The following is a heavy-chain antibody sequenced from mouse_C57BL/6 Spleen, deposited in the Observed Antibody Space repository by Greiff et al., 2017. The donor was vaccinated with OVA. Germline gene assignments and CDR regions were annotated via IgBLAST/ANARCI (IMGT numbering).Heavy chain of an antibody. CDR3: ARRYYDYDRSWYFDV. D-gene: IGHD2-4*01. V-gene: IGHV1-55*01. CDR1: GYTFTSYW. CDR2: IYPGSGST. J-gene: IGHJ1*03. Sequence: QVQLQQPGAELVKPGASVKMSCKASGYTFTSYWITWVKQRPGQGLEWIGDIYPGSGSTNYNEKFKSKATLTVDTSSSTSYMQLSSLTSEDSAVYYCARRYYDYDRSWYFDVWGTGTTVTVSS.